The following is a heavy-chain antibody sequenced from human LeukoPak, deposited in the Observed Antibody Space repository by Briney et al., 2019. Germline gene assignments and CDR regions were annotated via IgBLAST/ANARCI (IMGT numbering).Heavy chain of an antibody. D-gene: IGHD5-18*01. V-gene: IGHV1-8*03. J-gene: IGHJ4*02. CDR1: GYTFTSYD. CDR2: MNPNSGNT. CDR3: AWVPDTAMVIYYFDY. Sequence: ASVKVSCKASGYTFTSYDINWVRQATGQGLEWMGWMNPNSGNTGYAQKFQGRVTITRNTSISTAYMELSSLRSDDTAVHYCAWVPDTAMVIYYFDYWGQGTLVTVSS.